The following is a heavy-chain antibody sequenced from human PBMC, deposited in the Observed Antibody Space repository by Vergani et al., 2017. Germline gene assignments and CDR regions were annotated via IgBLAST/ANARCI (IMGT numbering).Heavy chain of an antibody. CDR2: IRSKAYGQAT. CDR1: GFTFGYYA. V-gene: IGHV3-49*03. CDR3: VRDQVTILRGSDALDI. D-gene: IGHD3-10*01. J-gene: IGHJ3*02. Sequence: EVQLVESGGDLVQPGRSLRLSCTASGFTFGYYAMDWFRQAPGQGLEWVGGIRSKAYGQATIYAASVKGRFTSSRDDSKSIAYLQMNNLQTEDTAMYYCVRDQVTILRGSDALDIWGQGTMVTVSS.